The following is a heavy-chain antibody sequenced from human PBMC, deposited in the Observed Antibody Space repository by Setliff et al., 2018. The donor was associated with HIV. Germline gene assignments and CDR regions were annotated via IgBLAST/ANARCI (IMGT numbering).Heavy chain of an antibody. J-gene: IGHJ4*02. CDR2: IKEDGSEK. CDR1: GFTFSTSW. Sequence: TGGSLRLSCTTSGFTFSTSWMTWVRQAPGKGLEWVANIKEDGSEKYYVDSVKGRFTISRDNAKNSLYLQMNSLRAEDTAVYYCARTKHTADYWGQGTQVTVSS. V-gene: IGHV3-7*01. D-gene: IGHD5-18*01. CDR3: ARTKHTADY.